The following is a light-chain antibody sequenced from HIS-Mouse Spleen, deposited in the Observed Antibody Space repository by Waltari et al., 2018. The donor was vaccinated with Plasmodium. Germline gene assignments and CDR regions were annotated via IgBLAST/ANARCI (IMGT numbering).Light chain of an antibody. CDR3: YSTDSSGNHRV. J-gene: IGLJ3*02. CDR2: EDS. CDR1: ALTKKY. Sequence: SYELTQPPSASVSPGQTARITCSGDALTKKYAYWYQQKSGQAPVLVIYEDSKRPPGIPERFSGSSSGTMATLTISGAQVEDEADYYCYSTDSSGNHRVFGGGTKLTVL. V-gene: IGLV3-10*01.